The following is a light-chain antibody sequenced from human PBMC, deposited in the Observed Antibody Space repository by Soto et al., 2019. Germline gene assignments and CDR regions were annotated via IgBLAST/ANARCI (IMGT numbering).Light chain of an antibody. V-gene: IGKV1-27*01. CDR1: RDISSS. CDR2: AAS. Sequence: DVQMTQSPSSLSASVGDRVTITCRASRDISSSLAWYQQKPGKVPKLLIYAASTLHAGVQSRFSGSGSGTFFTLTINSLQPEDVATYYCQKYNSAPNTVVRGTRLEIK. CDR3: QKYNSAPNT. J-gene: IGKJ2*01.